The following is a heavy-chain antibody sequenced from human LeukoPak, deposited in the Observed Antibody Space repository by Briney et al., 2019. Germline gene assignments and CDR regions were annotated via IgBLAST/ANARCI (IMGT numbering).Heavy chain of an antibody. CDR2: IKQDGSEK. D-gene: IGHD6-13*01. V-gene: IGHV3-7*01. Sequence: GGSLRLSCAVSGFSVSGYWMTWVRQAPGKGLEWVANIKQDGSEKNYVDSVKGRFTISRDNAENSLFLQMNSLRVEATAVYYCAREWQGGIAAAGTRIEGDYWGQGTLVAVSS. J-gene: IGHJ4*02. CDR3: AREWQGGIAAAGTRIEGDY. CDR1: GFSVSGYW.